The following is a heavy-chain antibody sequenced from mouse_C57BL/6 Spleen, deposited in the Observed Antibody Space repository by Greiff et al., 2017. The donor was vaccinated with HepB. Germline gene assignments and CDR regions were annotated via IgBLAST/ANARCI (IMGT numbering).Heavy chain of an antibody. CDR2: IYPGNSDT. CDR3: TGYYGSSLAY. CDR1: GYTFTSYW. Sequence: EVQLQQSGTVLARPGASVKMSCKTSGYTFTSYWMHWVKQRPGQGLEWIGAIYPGNSDTSYNQKFKGKVKLTAVTSASTAYMELSSLTNEDSAVYYCTGYYGSSLAYWGQGTLVTVSA. D-gene: IGHD1-1*01. V-gene: IGHV1-5*01. J-gene: IGHJ3*01.